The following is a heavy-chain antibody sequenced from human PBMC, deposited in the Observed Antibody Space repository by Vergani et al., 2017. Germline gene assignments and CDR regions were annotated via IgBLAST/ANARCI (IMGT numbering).Heavy chain of an antibody. CDR1: SSSISCDKCY. V-gene: IGHV4-61*02. CDR2: MYVSGSR. J-gene: IGHJ6*03. Sequence: QVQLQESGPRLVTSAETLSLTCTVSSSSISCDKCYYNWIRQPAGRALEWIGRMYVSGSRNYNPSLKSRLSMSMDTSENQFSLRLKSVTAADTAVYYCARGTDFWTDSTYYYNYMDVWGRGITVSVSS. D-gene: IGHD3-3*01. CDR3: ARGTDFWTDSTYYYNYMDV.